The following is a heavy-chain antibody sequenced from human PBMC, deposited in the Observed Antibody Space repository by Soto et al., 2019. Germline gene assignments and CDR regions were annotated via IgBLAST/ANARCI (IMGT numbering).Heavy chain of an antibody. CDR2: ITTGGNA. V-gene: IGHV3-13*01. CDR1: GFSFSNHD. Sequence: PGGSLRLSCASSGFSFSNHDMHWVRQPKGKGLEWVSGITTGGNAYFADSVKGRFSTSRENAKNSFYLQTSSLRAEDTAMYYCVRANAAGYDGWGDGTMLTV. D-gene: IGHD3-9*01. J-gene: IGHJ3*01. CDR3: VRANAAGYDG.